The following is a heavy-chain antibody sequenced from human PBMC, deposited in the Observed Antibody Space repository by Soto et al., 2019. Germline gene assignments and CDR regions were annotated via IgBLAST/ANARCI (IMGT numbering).Heavy chain of an antibody. CDR2: IIPVFGTG. D-gene: IGHD6-13*01. V-gene: IGHV1-69*01. Sequence: QVQLVQSGAEVKKAGSSVKVSSKVSGSTFSSYFINWVRQAPGQGLEWVGGIIPVFGTGSYAEKFQGRVTITAEESTSTAYMELSRLRSDDTAVYYCARETPSAAAAYYYYGLDVWGQGTTVTVPS. CDR1: GSTFSSYF. J-gene: IGHJ6*02. CDR3: ARETPSAAAAYYYYGLDV.